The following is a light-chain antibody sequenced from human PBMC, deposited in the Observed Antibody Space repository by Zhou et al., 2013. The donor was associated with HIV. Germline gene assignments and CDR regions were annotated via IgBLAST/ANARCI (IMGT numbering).Light chain of an antibody. Sequence: QSALTQPRSVSGSPGHSVTISCTGTNNDVGTYNYVSWYQHHPGKAPKLIIYDVSKRPSGVPDRFSGSKSDNTAFLTISGLQAEDEADYYCSSYTSISTLVFGGGTKLTVL. CDR3: SSYTSISTLV. V-gene: IGLV2-11*01. J-gene: IGLJ3*02. CDR2: DVS. CDR1: NNDVGTYNY.